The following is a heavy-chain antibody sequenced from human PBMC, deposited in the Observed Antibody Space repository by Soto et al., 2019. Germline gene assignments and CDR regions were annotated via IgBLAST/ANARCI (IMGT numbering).Heavy chain of an antibody. CDR3: ARHGYSYGGGYFDD. CDR1: GFTVSSNY. D-gene: IGHD5-18*01. J-gene: IGHJ4*02. CDR2: IYSGGSA. V-gene: IGHV3-66*04. Sequence: EVQLVESGGGLVQPGGSLRLSCAASGFTVSSNYMSRVRRAPGKGLEWVSVIYSGGSAYYADSVKGRFTISRDNSKNTLFLQMNSLRAEDTAVYYCARHGYSYGGGYFDDWGQGTLVTVSS.